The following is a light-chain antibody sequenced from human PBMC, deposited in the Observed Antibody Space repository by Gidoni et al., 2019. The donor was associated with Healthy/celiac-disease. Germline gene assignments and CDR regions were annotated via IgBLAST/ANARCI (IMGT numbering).Light chain of an antibody. CDR3: QQSYSTLYT. J-gene: IGKJ2*01. V-gene: IGKV1-39*01. CDR1: QSISSY. Sequence: DIQMNPSPSSLSASVGDRVTITCRASQSISSYLNWYQQKPGKAPKLLIYAASSLQSGVPSRFSGSGSGTDFTLTISSLQPDDFATYYCQQSYSTLYTFGQGTKLEIK. CDR2: AAS.